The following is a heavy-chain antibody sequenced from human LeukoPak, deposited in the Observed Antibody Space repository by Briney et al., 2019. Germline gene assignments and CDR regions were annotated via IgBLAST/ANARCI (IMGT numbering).Heavy chain of an antibody. Sequence: PSETLSLTCTVSGGSFSASYWSWIRQPPGKGLEWIGEINHSGTTHYNPSLKSRVTISVDTSKNQFSLELSSVTAADTAVYYCARVTMIVVVITTFGWFDPWGQGTLVTVSS. CDR3: ARVTMIVVVITTFGWFDP. J-gene: IGHJ5*02. V-gene: IGHV4-34*01. CDR1: GGSFSASY. D-gene: IGHD3-22*01. CDR2: INHSGTT.